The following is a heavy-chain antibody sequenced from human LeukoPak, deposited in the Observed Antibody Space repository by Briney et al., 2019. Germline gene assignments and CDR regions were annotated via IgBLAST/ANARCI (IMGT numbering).Heavy chain of an antibody. D-gene: IGHD4-17*01. V-gene: IGHV3-23*01. CDR2: ISGSGGSI. J-gene: IGHJ4*02. CDR1: GFTVSRNY. CDR3: AKNPTVTSYFDY. Sequence: PGGSLRLSCAASGFTVSRNYMSWVRQAPGKGLEWVSAISGSGGSIYYADSVKGRFTISRDNSKNTLYLQMNSLRAEDTAVYYCAKNPTVTSYFDYWGQGTLVTVSS.